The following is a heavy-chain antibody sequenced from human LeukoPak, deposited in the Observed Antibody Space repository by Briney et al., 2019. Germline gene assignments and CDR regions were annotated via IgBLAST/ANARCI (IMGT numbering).Heavy chain of an antibody. J-gene: IGHJ4*02. Sequence: NPSETLSLTCAVYGGSFSGYYWSWIRQPPGKGLEWIGEINHSGSTNYNPSLKSRVTISVDTSKNQFSLKLSSVTPADTAVYYCARLKSSSSLVFDYWGQGTLVTVSS. D-gene: IGHD6-6*01. V-gene: IGHV4-34*01. CDR1: GGSFSGYY. CDR2: INHSGST. CDR3: ARLKSSSSLVFDY.